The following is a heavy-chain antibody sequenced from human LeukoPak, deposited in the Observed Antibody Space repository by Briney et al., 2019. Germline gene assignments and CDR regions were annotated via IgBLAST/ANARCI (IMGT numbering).Heavy chain of an antibody. J-gene: IGHJ4*02. CDR3: AKDKPVAGTNGSDY. CDR1: GFTFSSYS. V-gene: IGHV3-48*01. Sequence: GGSLRLSCAASGFTFSSYSMNWVRQAPGKRLEWVSYISSSSSPIYYADSVKGRFTISRDNSKNALYLQMNSLRAEDTAVYYCAKDKPVAGTNGSDYWGQGTLVTVSS. D-gene: IGHD6-19*01. CDR2: ISSSSSPI.